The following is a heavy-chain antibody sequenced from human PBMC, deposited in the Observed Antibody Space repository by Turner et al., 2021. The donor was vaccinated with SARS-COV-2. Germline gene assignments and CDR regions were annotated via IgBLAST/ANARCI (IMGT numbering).Heavy chain of an antibody. V-gene: IGHV3-9*01. J-gene: IGHJ5*02. CDR3: AKDSSGYRSYNWFDP. CDR2: ISWNSGSI. D-gene: IGHD3-22*01. CDR1: GFTFDAYG. Sequence: EVHLVESGGGLVQPGRSLRLSCAASGFTFDAYGMHWVRQAPGKGLEWVSGISWNSGSIGYADSVKGRFTISRDNAKNSLYLQMNSLRAEDTALYYCAKDSSGYRSYNWFDPWGQGTLVTVSS.